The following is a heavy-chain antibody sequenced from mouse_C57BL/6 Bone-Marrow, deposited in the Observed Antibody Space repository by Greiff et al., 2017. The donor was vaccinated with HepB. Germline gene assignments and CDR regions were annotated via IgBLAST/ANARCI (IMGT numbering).Heavy chain of an antibody. CDR1: GYTFTSYW. CDR2: IYPGNSDT. V-gene: IGHV1-5*01. J-gene: IGHJ1*03. D-gene: IGHD1-1*01. Sequence: VQLQQSGTVLARPGASVKMSCKTSGYTFTSYWMHWVKQRPGQGLEWIGAIYPGNSDTSYNQKFKGKAKLTAVTAASTAYMELSSLTNEDSAVYYCTIGSSYDWYFDVWGTGTTVTVSS. CDR3: TIGSSYDWYFDV.